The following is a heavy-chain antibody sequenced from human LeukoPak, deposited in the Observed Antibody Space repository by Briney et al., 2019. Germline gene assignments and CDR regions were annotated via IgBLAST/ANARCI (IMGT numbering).Heavy chain of an antibody. V-gene: IGHV3-15*01. D-gene: IGHD4-23*01. CDR3: TTTVVAPSLSYYFFHVMDV. J-gene: IGHJ6*02. CDR2: VKSKTDGGTT. Sequence: GGSLRLSCAASGFNFTNAWMTWVRQAPGKGLEWVGHVKSKTDGGTTYYAAPVKGRFTISRHDSENTLYLHMNSLKTDDTAVYYCTTTVVAPSLSYYFFHVMDVWGQGTTVTVSS. CDR1: GFNFTNAW.